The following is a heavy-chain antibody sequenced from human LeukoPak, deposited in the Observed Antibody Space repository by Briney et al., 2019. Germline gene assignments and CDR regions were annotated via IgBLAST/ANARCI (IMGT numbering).Heavy chain of an antibody. CDR1: GFTFSGYA. CDR2: ITGSGDYT. CDR3: AKDGLYYDGSAHVYYFDY. Sequence: GGSLRLSCAASGFTFSGYAMTWVRQAPGKGLEWVSSITGSGDYTYYIDSVRGRFTISRDNSKNILYLQMNSLRGEDTALYYCAKDGLYYDGSAHVYYFDYWGQGTLVAVSS. J-gene: IGHJ4*02. V-gene: IGHV3-23*01. D-gene: IGHD3-22*01.